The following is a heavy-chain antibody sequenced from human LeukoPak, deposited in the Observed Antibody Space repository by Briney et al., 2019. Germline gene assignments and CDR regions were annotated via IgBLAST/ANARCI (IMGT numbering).Heavy chain of an antibody. CDR2: IIPIFGTA. D-gene: IGHD6-6*01. CDR1: GGTFSSYA. Sequence: ASVKVSCKASGGTFSSYAISWVRQAPGQGVEWMGGIIPIFGTANYAQKFQGRVTITADESTSTAYMELSSLRSEDTAVYYCARHVGVAARPYYYCYMDVWGKGTTVTVSS. V-gene: IGHV1-69*01. J-gene: IGHJ6*03. CDR3: ARHVGVAARPYYYCYMDV.